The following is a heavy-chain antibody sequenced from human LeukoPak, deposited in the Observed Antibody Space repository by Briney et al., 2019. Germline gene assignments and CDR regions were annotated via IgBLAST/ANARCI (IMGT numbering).Heavy chain of an antibody. CDR1: GGSISSYY. J-gene: IGHJ6*03. CDR3: ARGYYYYYMDV. Sequence: KPSETLSLTCTVSGGSISSYYWSWIRQPPGKGLEWIGYIYYSGSTNYNPSLKGRVTISVDTSKNQFSLKLSSVTAADTAVYYCARGYYYYYMDVWGKGTTVTVSS. CDR2: IYYSGST. V-gene: IGHV4-59*01.